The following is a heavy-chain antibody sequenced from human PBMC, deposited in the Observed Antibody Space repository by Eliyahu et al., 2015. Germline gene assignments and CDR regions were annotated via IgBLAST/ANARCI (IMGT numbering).Heavy chain of an antibody. J-gene: IGHJ5*02. CDR1: GFTFSDFT. Sequence: EVQLVESGGGLVKPGESLRLSCSTSGFTFSDFTMXWVRRPPGKGLXWVASISSSSSFIYYGDSVHGRFTVSRDTADDSLHLEMNSLRADDTAVYYCARDLEELSLYLDXWGPGTLVTVSA. D-gene: IGHD3-16*02. CDR2: ISSSSSFI. V-gene: IGHV3-21*01. CDR3: ARDLEELSLYLDX.